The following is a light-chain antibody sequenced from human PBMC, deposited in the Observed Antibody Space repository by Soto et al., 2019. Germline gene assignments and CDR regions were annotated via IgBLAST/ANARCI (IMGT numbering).Light chain of an antibody. CDR2: DVT. V-gene: IGLV2-14*01. J-gene: IGLJ1*01. CDR1: SSDVGGYNF. CDR3: SSYTSISTYV. Sequence: QSVLTRPAYVSGAPGEAITNSCTGTSSDVGGYNFVSWYQQHPDKAPKLMIYDVTNRPSGVSNRFSGSKSGNTASLTISGLQAEDEADYYCSSYTSISTYVFGTGTKVTVL.